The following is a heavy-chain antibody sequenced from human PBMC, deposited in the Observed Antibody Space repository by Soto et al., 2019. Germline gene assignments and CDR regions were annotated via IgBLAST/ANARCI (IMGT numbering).Heavy chain of an antibody. CDR3: ARDRTYGAFDI. V-gene: IGHV3-33*08. Sequence: GGSLRLSCAASGFTFSSYAMHWVRQAPGKGLEWVAVIWYDGSNKYYADSVKGRFTISRDNSKNTLYLQMNSLRAEDTAVYYCARDRTYGAFDIWGQGTMVTVSS. D-gene: IGHD4-17*01. J-gene: IGHJ3*02. CDR1: GFTFSSYA. CDR2: IWYDGSNK.